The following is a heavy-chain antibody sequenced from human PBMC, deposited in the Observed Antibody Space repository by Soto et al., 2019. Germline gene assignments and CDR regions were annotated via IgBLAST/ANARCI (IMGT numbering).Heavy chain of an antibody. V-gene: IGHV4-39*01. Sequence: SETLSLACTVSGGSISDSSYFWDWIRQPPGKGLEWIGNIYYSGSTYYNLSLKSRVTISVDTSKNQFSLKLSSVTAADTAVYYCARRGVSSYYSNYWGLGTLVTVSS. CDR1: GGSISDSSYF. D-gene: IGHD2-15*01. J-gene: IGHJ4*02. CDR3: ARRGVSSYYSNY. CDR2: IYYSGST.